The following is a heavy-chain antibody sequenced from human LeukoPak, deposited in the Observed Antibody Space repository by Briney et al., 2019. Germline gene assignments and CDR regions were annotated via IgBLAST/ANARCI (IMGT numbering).Heavy chain of an antibody. D-gene: IGHD1-26*01. Sequence: PSETLSLTCAVSGYSIRRGYYWAWIRQPPGKGLEGIGSLHLTRSTYYNPSLKSRVTMSVDRSNNKFSLNLNSVTAAATAVYYCARDRESSPWELLLDYWGQGIVVTVSS. CDR1: GYSIRRGYY. J-gene: IGHJ4*02. CDR2: LHLTRST. V-gene: IGHV4-38-2*02. CDR3: ARDRESSPWELLLDY.